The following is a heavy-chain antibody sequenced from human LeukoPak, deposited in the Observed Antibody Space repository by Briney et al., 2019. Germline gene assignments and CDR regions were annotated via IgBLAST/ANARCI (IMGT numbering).Heavy chain of an antibody. D-gene: IGHD2-2*01. CDR1: GFTFSSHD. Sequence: AGGSLRLSCAASGFTFSSHDLSWVRQAPGKGLEWVACISGNGYNTYYADSVTGRFTITRDNSKNTVYLQMNSLRAEDKAVYYCAKDPYGTRYFDFWGQGTMVTVSS. CDR2: ISGNGYNT. V-gene: IGHV3-23*01. J-gene: IGHJ4*02. CDR3: AKDPYGTRYFDF.